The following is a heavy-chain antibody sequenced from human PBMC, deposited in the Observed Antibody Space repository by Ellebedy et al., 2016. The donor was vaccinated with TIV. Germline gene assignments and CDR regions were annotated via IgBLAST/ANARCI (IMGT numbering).Heavy chain of an antibody. D-gene: IGHD1-7*01. J-gene: IGHJ5*02. CDR3: AREPVRGTNWFDP. V-gene: IGHV7-4-1*02. CDR2: IHTSTRKP. Sequence: ASVKVSCKASGYTFTSYALSWVRQAPGQGLEWVGWIHTSTRKPTYAQGFTGRFVFSLDPSVNTAYLEINSLKAEDTVVDYCAREPVRGTNWFDPWGQGTLVTVSS. CDR1: GYTFTSYA.